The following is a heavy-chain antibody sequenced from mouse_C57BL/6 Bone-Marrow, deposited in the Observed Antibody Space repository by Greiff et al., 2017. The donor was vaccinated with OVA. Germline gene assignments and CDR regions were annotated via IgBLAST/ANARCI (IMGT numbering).Heavy chain of an antibody. CDR3: ARRSNFDYAMDY. J-gene: IGHJ4*01. D-gene: IGHD1-1*01. CDR2: FHPYNDDT. Sequence: VQLQQSGAELVKPGASVKMSCKASGYTFTTYPIEWMKQSPGKCLEWIGNFHPYNDDTKYNEKFKGKATLTVEKSSSTVYLDLSRLTSDDSAVYYCARRSNFDYAMDYWGQGTSVTVSS. V-gene: IGHV1-47*01. CDR1: GYTFTTYP.